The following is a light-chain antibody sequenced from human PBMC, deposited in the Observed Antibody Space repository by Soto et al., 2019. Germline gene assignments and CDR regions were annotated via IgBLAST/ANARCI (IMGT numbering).Light chain of an antibody. Sequence: IQLTQAPSSLSASVGDRVTLTCRSSQSISSYLNWYQQKPGNAPKLLIYKASSLERWVQSRFGGCGSWTEFTLTLSSLQADDFATSYCQEYNTYSLTFGQGTKVDIK. J-gene: IGKJ1*01. CDR3: QEYNTYSLT. CDR2: KAS. V-gene: IGKV1-5*03. CDR1: QSISSY.